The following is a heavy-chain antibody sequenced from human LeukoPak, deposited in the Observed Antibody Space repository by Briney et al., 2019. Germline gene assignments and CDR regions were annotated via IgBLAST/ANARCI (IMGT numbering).Heavy chain of an antibody. V-gene: IGHV4-34*01. Sequence: PSETLSLTCAVYGGSFSGYQWSWIRQPPGKGLEWLGEINHSGTTNYNPSLKSRVTISVDTSKGQFSLKLSSVTAADTAVYYCARRDGYYYYYAMDVWGQGTTVTVSS. CDR1: GGSFSGYQ. J-gene: IGHJ6*02. D-gene: IGHD5-24*01. CDR3: ARRDGYYYYYAMDV. CDR2: INHSGTT.